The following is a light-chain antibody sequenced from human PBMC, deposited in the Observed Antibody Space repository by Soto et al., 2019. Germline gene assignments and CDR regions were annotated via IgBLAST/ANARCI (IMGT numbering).Light chain of an antibody. CDR1: QSVNSN. Sequence: EIVITQSKATLSVAPGERATLSCRASQSVNSNLAWYQQKPGQAPRLLIYAASTRATGIPARFSGSGSGTDFTLTISSLQPEDVAAYYCQKYNSAPLTFGQGTKVDI. CDR3: QKYNSAPLT. CDR2: AAS. V-gene: IGKV3-15*01. J-gene: IGKJ1*01.